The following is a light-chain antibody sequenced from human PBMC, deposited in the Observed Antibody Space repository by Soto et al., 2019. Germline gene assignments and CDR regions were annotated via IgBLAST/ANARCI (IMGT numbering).Light chain of an antibody. V-gene: IGKV1-39*01. CDR2: AAD. J-gene: IGKJ2*02. CDR1: QSIYHC. Sequence: DIEMTQSPPSLSASVGDRVTITCRASQSIYHCLNWYQKKPGTAPKLLVYAADRLQSWVPSRFSGSGSGTDFTLTITNLQPADFATYYCQQSYSSPRTFGQGTELEIK. CDR3: QQSYSSPRT.